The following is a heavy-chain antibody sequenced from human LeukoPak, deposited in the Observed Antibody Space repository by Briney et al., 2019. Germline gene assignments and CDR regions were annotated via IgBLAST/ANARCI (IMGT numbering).Heavy chain of an antibody. Sequence: SETLSLTCTVSGGSISIYYWNWIRQPPGKGLEWIGYIYYSGSTNYNPSLKSRVTISVDTSKNQFSLKLSSVTAADTAVYYCARGYPLEVVVPFDYWGQGTLVTVSS. CDR2: IYYSGST. V-gene: IGHV4-59*01. CDR1: GGSISIYY. D-gene: IGHD3-22*01. J-gene: IGHJ4*02. CDR3: ARGYPLEVVVPFDY.